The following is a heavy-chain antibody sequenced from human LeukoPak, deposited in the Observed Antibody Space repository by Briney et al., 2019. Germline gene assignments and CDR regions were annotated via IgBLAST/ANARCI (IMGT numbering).Heavy chain of an antibody. V-gene: IGHV3-21*01. Sequence: GGSLRLSCAASGFTFSSYSMNWVRQAPGKGLEWVSSISSSSSYIYYADSVKGRFTISRDNAKNSLYLQMNSLRAEDTAVYYCARAPTYYYDSSGYDCFDYWGQGTLVTVSS. J-gene: IGHJ4*02. CDR1: GFTFSSYS. D-gene: IGHD3-22*01. CDR2: ISSSSSYI. CDR3: ARAPTYYYDSSGYDCFDY.